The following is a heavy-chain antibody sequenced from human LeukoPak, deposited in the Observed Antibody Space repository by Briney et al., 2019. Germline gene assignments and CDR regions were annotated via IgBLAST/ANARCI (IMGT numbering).Heavy chain of an antibody. CDR1: GGSISSYY. CDR3: AGLYYYGSGYYYGMDV. D-gene: IGHD3-10*01. CDR2: IYYSGST. V-gene: IGHV4-59*08. Sequence: SETLSLTCTVSGGSISSYYWSWIRQPPGKGLEWIGYIYYSGSTNYNPSLKSRVTISVDTSKNQFSLKLSSVTAADTAVYYCAGLYYYGSGYYYGMDVWGKGTTVTVSS. J-gene: IGHJ6*04.